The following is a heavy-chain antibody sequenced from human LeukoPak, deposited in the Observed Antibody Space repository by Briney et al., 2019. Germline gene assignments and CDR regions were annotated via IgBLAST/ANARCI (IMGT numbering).Heavy chain of an antibody. CDR3: TTDSDYVWGSYGGGFDY. J-gene: IGHJ4*02. CDR2: IKSKTDGGTT. Sequence: GGSLRLSCAASGFTFSNAWMSWVRQAPGKGLEWGGRIKSKTDGGTTDYAAPVKGRFTISRDDSKNTLYLQMNSLKTEDTAVYYCTTDSDYVWGSYGGGFDYWGQGTLVTVSS. CDR1: GFTFSNAW. D-gene: IGHD3-16*01. V-gene: IGHV3-15*01.